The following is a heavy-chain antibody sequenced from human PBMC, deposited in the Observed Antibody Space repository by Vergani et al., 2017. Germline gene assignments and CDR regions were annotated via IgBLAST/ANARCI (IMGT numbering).Heavy chain of an antibody. Sequence: QVQLVESGGGVVQPGRSLRLSCAASGFTFSSYGMHWVRPAPGKGLEWVAVISYDGSNKYYADSVKGRFTISRDNSKNTLYLQMNSLRAEDTAVYYCAKDRDIAAAGYYFDYWGQGTLVTVSS. CDR2: ISYDGSNK. J-gene: IGHJ4*02. D-gene: IGHD6-13*01. V-gene: IGHV3-30*18. CDR1: GFTFSSYG. CDR3: AKDRDIAAAGYYFDY.